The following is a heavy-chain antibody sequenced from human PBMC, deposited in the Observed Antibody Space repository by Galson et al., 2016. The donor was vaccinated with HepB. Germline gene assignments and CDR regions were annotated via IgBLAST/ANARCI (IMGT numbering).Heavy chain of an antibody. CDR3: ARVPTPDGYYYYMDV. J-gene: IGHJ6*03. CDR1: GGSISGYF. Sequence: SETLSLTCSVSGGSISGYFWTWIRQIPGKGLEWIGYFYYNGNTKYNPSLRSRVTISADMSKNELSLRLTSVTAADTAIYYCARVPTPDGYYYYMDVWGRGTTVTVSS. CDR2: FYYNGNT. V-gene: IGHV4-59*01.